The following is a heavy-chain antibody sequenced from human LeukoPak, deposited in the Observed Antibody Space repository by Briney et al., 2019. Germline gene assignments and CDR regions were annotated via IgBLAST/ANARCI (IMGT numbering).Heavy chain of an antibody. CDR2: IYYSGST. CDR1: GGSISSYY. Sequence: TSSETLSLTCTVSGGSISSYYWIWIRHPPRKGRGWDGYIYYSGSTNYNPSLKSRVPIPEDPSKHQFSLKLSSVTAADTAVYYWARDQTGTTWNDAFDIWGQGTMVTVSS. V-gene: IGHV4-59*13. J-gene: IGHJ3*02. CDR3: ARDQTGTTWNDAFDI. D-gene: IGHD1-1*01.